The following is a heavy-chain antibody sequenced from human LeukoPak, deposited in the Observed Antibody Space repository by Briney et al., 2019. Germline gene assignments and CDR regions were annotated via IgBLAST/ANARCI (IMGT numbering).Heavy chain of an antibody. CDR3: ATDTMVRGAHDAFDI. CDR1: GYTLTELS. CDR2: FDPEDGET. Sequence: ASVKVSCKVSGYTLTELSMHWVRQAPGKGLEWMGGFDPEDGETIYAQKFQGRVTMTEDTSTDTAYMELSSLRSEDTAVYYCATDTMVRGAHDAFDIWGQGTMVTVSS. J-gene: IGHJ3*02. V-gene: IGHV1-24*01. D-gene: IGHD3-10*01.